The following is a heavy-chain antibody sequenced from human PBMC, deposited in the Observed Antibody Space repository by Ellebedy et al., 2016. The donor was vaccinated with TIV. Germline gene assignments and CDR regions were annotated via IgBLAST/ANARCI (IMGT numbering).Heavy chain of an antibody. J-gene: IGHJ4*02. CDR3: ARIYGDYPPYFFDS. Sequence: MPGGSLRLSCTVSDYSISSNDFWGWIRQPPGKGLEWIWTISHTGSTYYNPSLKSRVTISVDTSKNQFSLKLSSVTAADTAVYYCARIYGDYPPYFFDSWGQGTLVSVSS. D-gene: IGHD4-17*01. CDR1: DYSISSNDF. CDR2: ISHTGST. V-gene: IGHV4-38-2*02.